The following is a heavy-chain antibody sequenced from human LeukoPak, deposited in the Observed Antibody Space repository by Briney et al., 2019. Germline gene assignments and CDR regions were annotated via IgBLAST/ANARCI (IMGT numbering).Heavy chain of an antibody. J-gene: IGHJ3*02. CDR3: ARGVYGDYGRAFDI. Sequence: PSETLSLTCTVSGGSISSYYWSWIRQPPGKGLEWIGYIYYSGSTNYNPSLKSRVTISVDTSKNQFSLELSSVTAADTAVYYCARGVYGDYGRAFDIWGQGTMVTVSS. CDR1: GGSISSYY. CDR2: IYYSGST. V-gene: IGHV4-59*01. D-gene: IGHD4-17*01.